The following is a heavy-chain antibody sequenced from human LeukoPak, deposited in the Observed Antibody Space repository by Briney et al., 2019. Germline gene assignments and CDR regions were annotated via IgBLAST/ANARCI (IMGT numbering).Heavy chain of an antibody. D-gene: IGHD2-15*01. CDR3: AKDISTSAGSNFDC. J-gene: IGHJ4*02. Sequence: GGSLRLSCAASRFTFSNYGMHWVRQAPGKGLEWVAFIRFDGNNEYYAASVKGRFTISRDNSNKTLYLQMKSLRPEDTAVYYCAKDISTSAGSNFDCWGQGTLVTVSS. CDR1: RFTFSNYG. V-gene: IGHV3-30*02. CDR2: IRFDGNNE.